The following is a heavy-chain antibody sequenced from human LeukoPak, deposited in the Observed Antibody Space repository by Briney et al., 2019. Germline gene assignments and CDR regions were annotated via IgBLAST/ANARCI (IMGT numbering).Heavy chain of an antibody. V-gene: IGHV4-4*07. CDR1: GGSISSYF. Sequence: SETLSLTSTVSGGSISSYFRSWIRQPAGKGLEWIGRIYISGSTHYNPSLKSRFSMSVDTSKNKFSLNLSSVTAADTAVYYCARELGSSTSHPIDYWGQGTLVTVSS. D-gene: IGHD2-2*01. CDR2: IYISGST. J-gene: IGHJ4*02. CDR3: ARELGSSTSHPIDY.